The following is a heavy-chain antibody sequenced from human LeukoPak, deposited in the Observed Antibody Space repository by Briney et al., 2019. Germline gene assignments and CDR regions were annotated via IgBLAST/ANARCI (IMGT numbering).Heavy chain of an antibody. CDR1: GFTFSSYW. CDR3: ASEGTTGTTWGPDY. D-gene: IGHD1-1*01. Sequence: GGSLRLSCAASGFTFSSYWMHWVRQAPGKGLVWVSRINSDGSSTSYADSVKGRFTISRDNAKNTLYLQMNSLRAEDTAVYHCASEGTTGTTWGPDYWGQGTLVTVSS. CDR2: INSDGSST. V-gene: IGHV3-74*01. J-gene: IGHJ4*02.